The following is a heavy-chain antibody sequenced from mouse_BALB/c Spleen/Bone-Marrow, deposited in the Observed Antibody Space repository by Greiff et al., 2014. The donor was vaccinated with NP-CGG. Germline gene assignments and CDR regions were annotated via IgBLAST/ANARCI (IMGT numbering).Heavy chain of an antibody. J-gene: IGHJ3*01. CDR3: ARNTQFAY. CDR2: IDPANGNT. CDR1: GFNIKNTY. V-gene: IGHV14-3*02. D-gene: IGHD5-1-1*01. Sequence: EVQLVESGAELVKPGASVKLSCTASGFNIKNTYMHWVKQRPEQGLEWIGRIDPANGNTKYDPKSQGKATITADTSSNTAYLQLSSLTSEDTAVYYCARNTQFAYWGQGTLVTVSA.